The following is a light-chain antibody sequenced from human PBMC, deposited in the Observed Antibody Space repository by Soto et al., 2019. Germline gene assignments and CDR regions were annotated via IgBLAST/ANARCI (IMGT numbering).Light chain of an antibody. CDR3: CSYAGTYSYV. J-gene: IGLJ1*01. V-gene: IGLV2-11*01. CDR2: DVS. CDR1: SSDVGAYNY. Sequence: QSALTQPRSVSGSPGQSVTISCTGTSSDVGAYNYVSWYQQHPGKAPKFMIYDVSKRPSGVPDRFSGSKSGNTASLTISGLQAEDEADYYCCSYAGTYSYVFGTGTKVHRP.